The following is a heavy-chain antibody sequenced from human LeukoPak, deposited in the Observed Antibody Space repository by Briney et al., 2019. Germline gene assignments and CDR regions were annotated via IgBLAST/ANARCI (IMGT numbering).Heavy chain of an antibody. V-gene: IGHV1-3*01. Sequence: ASVKVSCKASGYTFTSYAMHWVRQAPGQRLEWMGWINAGNGNTKYSQKFQGKVTITRDTSASTAYMELSSLRSEGTAVYYCARVPPYYYDSSGYYYDAFDIWGQGTMVTVSS. D-gene: IGHD3-22*01. CDR3: ARVPPYYYDSSGYYYDAFDI. CDR2: INAGNGNT. CDR1: GYTFTSYA. J-gene: IGHJ3*02.